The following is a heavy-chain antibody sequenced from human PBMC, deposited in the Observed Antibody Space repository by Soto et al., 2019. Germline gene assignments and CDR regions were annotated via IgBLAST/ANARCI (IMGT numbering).Heavy chain of an antibody. J-gene: IGHJ6*02. CDR2: IIPIFGTA. Sequence: QVQLVQSGAEVKKPGSSVKVSCKASGGTFSSYAISWVRQAPGQGLEWMGGIIPIFGTANYAQKFQGRVTITADESTSTACMELSSLRSEDTAVYYCAGENDGYGAVRGVIKDYYYGMDVWGQGTTVTVSS. CDR1: GGTFSSYA. D-gene: IGHD3-10*01. CDR3: AGENDGYGAVRGVIKDYYYGMDV. V-gene: IGHV1-69*01.